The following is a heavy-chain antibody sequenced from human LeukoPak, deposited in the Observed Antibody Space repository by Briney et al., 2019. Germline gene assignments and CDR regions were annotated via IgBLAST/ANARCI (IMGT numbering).Heavy chain of an antibody. J-gene: IGHJ5*01. V-gene: IGHV4-38-2*02. CDR3: ARLSGIYCDRGSCFNYFDS. CDR1: GYSISSGYY. Sequence: SETLSLTCTVSGYSISSGYYWGWIRQPPGEGLECIGSIYHSGSTFYNPSLKSRVTISVDKSKNQFPLRLTSVTAADTAVYYCARLSGIYCDRGSCFNYFDSWGQGALVTVSS. CDR2: IYHSGST. D-gene: IGHD2-15*01.